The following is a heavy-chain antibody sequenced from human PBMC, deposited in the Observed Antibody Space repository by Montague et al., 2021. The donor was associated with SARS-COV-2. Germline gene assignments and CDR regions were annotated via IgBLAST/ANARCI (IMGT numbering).Heavy chain of an antibody. J-gene: IGHJ6*02. D-gene: IGHD2-15*01. CDR1: GFPFSSYA. V-gene: IGHV3-30-3*01. CDR2: ISYDGSNK. Sequence: SRSLSCSASGFPFSSYAMHWVRQAPGKGLEWVAVISYDGSNKYYADSVKGRFTISRDNSKNTLYLQMNSLRAEDTAVYYCARVVGGYYGMDVWGQGTTVTVSS. CDR3: ARVVGGYYGMDV.